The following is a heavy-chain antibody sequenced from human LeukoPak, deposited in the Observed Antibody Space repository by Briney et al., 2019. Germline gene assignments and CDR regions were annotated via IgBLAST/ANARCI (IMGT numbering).Heavy chain of an antibody. CDR2: ISGSGIST. CDR1: GFTFSSYA. J-gene: IGHJ4*02. CDR3: ARGGYDSSGYFDY. D-gene: IGHD3-22*01. Sequence: GGSLRLSCAASGFTFSSYAMKWGRQAPGKEGEGGSHISGSGISTYYADSVKGRFTISRDNAKNSLYLQMNSLRAEDTAVYYCARGGYDSSGYFDYWGQGTLVTVSS. V-gene: IGHV3-48*01.